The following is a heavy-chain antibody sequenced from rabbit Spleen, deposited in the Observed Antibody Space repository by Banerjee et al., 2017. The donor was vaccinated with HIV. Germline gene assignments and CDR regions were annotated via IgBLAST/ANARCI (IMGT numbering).Heavy chain of an antibody. CDR1: GVSFNDKDV. D-gene: IGHD3-1*01. CDR2: INMVTGKS. Sequence: QEQLEESGGGLVKPEGSLTLTCKASGVSFNDKDVMCWVRQAPGKGLEWIACINMVTGKSVYASWAKGRFIMSRTSSTKVTLQVTSLTGADTATYFCARGLLAGSASWLGYLDLWGPGTLVTVS. J-gene: IGHJ4*01. V-gene: IGHV1S45*01. CDR3: ARGLLAGSASWLGYLDL.